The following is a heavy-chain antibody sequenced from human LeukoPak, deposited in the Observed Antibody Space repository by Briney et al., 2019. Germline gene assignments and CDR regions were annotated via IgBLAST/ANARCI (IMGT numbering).Heavy chain of an antibody. J-gene: IGHJ4*02. CDR3: ARTASEYYYDSSGYLDY. D-gene: IGHD3-22*01. CDR1: GYSFTNYW. V-gene: IGHV1-69*06. Sequence: KISCKGSGYSFTNYWISWVRQAPGQGLEWMGGIIPIFGTANYAQKFQGRVTITADKSTSTAYMELSSLRSEDTAVYYCARTASEYYYDSSGYLDYWGQGTLVTVSS. CDR2: IIPIFGTA.